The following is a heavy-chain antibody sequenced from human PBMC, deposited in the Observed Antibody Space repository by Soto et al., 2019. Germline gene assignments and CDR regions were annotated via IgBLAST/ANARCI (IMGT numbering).Heavy chain of an antibody. CDR2: ISSSSSTI. CDR1: GFTFSSYS. D-gene: IGHD6-13*01. J-gene: IGHJ1*01. V-gene: IGHV3-48*01. Sequence: GGSLRLSCAASGFTFSSYSMNWVRQAPGKGLEWVSYISSSSSTIYYADSVKGRFTISRDNAKNSLHLQMNSLRAEDTAVYYCARDLGSSWYPEYFQHWGQGTLVTVSS. CDR3: ARDLGSSWYPEYFQH.